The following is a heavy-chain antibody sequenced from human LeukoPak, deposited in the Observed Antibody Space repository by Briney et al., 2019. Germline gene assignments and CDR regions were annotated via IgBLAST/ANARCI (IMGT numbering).Heavy chain of an antibody. J-gene: IGHJ4*02. CDR2: IYYSGST. CDR1: GGSISSYY. CDR3: ARGAYSFDC. Sequence: PSETLSLTCTVSGGSISSYYWSWIRQPPGKGLEWIGYIYYSGSTNYNPSLKSRVTISVDTSKNQFSLRLSSVTAADTAVYYCARGAYSFDCWGQGTLVTVSS. D-gene: IGHD2-15*01. V-gene: IGHV4-59*12.